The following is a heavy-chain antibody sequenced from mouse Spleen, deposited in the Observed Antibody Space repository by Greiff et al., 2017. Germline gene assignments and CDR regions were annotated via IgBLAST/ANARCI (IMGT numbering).Heavy chain of an antibody. D-gene: IGHD2-10*02. CDR2: IDPENGDT. CDR3: TTFSINFDY. CDR1: GFNIKDDY. J-gene: IGHJ2*01. V-gene: IGHV14-4*01. Sequence: EVKLVESGAELVRPGASVKLSCTASGFNIKDDYMHWVKQRPEQGLEWIGWIDPENGDTEYASKFQGKATITADTSSNTAYLQLSSLTSEDTAVYYCTTFSINFDYWGQGTTLTVSS.